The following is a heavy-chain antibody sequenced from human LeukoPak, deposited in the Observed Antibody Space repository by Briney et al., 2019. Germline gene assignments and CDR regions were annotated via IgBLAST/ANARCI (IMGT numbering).Heavy chain of an antibody. CDR1: GGSISGYY. Sequence: TSETLSLTCTVSGGSISGYYWSWIRQPAGKGLEWIGRIYPSGSTNYNPPLKSRVTMSIDTSKNQFSLNLSSVAAADTAVYYCARISGSSLDYWGQGTLDTVSS. CDR3: ARISGSSLDY. J-gene: IGHJ4*02. CDR2: IYPSGST. D-gene: IGHD6-13*01. V-gene: IGHV4-4*07.